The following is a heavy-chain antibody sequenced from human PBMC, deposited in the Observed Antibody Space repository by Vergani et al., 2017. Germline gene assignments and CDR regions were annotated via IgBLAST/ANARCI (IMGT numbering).Heavy chain of an antibody. CDR2: ISGSGGST. Sequence: EVQLLESGGGLVQPGGSLRLSCAASGFTFSSYAMSWVRQAPGKGLEWVSAISGSGGSTYYADSVKGRFTISRDNAKNSLYLQMNSLRAEDTAVYYCARDRVYSYGYGYFDYWGQGSLVTVSS. V-gene: IGHV3-23*01. CDR3: ARDRVYSYGYGYFDY. D-gene: IGHD5-18*01. J-gene: IGHJ4*02. CDR1: GFTFSSYA.